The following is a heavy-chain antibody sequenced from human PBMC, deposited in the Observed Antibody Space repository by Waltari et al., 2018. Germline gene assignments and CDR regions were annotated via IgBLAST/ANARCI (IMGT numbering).Heavy chain of an antibody. CDR2: IKGDGSGT. CDR3: ARERRFGESVPDY. Sequence: EQLVESGGGLVQPGGSLRLSCSTSGFTFSNYWLHWVRQAPGKGLVGVSRIKGDGSGTTYADSVKGRFTISRDNAKNTLYLQMNSLRVEDTAVYYCARERRFGESVPDYWGQGTLVTVSS. D-gene: IGHD3-10*01. V-gene: IGHV3-74*01. CDR1: GFTFSNYW. J-gene: IGHJ4*02.